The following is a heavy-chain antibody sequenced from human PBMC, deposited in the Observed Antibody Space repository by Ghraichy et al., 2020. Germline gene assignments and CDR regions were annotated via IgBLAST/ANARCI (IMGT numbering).Heavy chain of an antibody. CDR1: GFTFSSYA. V-gene: IGHV3-23*01. CDR3: ARQSEKGFLEWLSLYYYGMDV. D-gene: IGHD3-3*01. J-gene: IGHJ6*02. Sequence: GGSLRLSCAASGFTFSSYAMSWVRQAPGKGLEWVSAISGSGGSTYYADSVKGRFTISRDNSKNTLYLQMNSLRAEDTAVYYCARQSEKGFLEWLSLYYYGMDVWGQGTTVTVSS. CDR2: ISGSGGST.